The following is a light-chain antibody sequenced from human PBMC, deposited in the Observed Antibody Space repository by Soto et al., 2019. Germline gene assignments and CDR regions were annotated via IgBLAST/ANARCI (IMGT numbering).Light chain of an antibody. Sequence: EILLTQSPAILSVSPGERATLSCRASQNVGRNLAWYQQKPGQAPRLLMYGASTRATGIPARFSGSGSGTEFTLTISSLQSEAFAVYYCQQFNNWPTYTFGQGTKLEIK. CDR3: QQFNNWPTYT. J-gene: IGKJ2*01. V-gene: IGKV3-15*01. CDR1: QNVGRN. CDR2: GAS.